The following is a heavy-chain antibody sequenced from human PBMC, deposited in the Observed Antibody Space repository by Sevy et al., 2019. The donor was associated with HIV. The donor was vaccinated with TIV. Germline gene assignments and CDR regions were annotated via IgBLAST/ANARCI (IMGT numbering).Heavy chain of an antibody. CDR1: GGSFSGYY. CDR2: ISHSGST. CDR3: ARERGKYYYDSSGHAFDI. Sequence: SETLSLTCAVYGGSFSGYYWSWIRQPPGKGLEWIGEISHSGSTNYNPSLKSRVTISVDTSKNQFSLKLSSVTAADTAVYYGARERGKYYYDSSGHAFDIWGQGTMVTVSS. V-gene: IGHV4-34*01. J-gene: IGHJ3*02. D-gene: IGHD3-22*01.